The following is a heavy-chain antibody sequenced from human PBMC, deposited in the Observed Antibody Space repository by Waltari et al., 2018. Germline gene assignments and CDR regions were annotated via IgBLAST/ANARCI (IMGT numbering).Heavy chain of an antibody. CDR3: AREAASTSKWFDP. CDR1: GGSISANYFY. Sequence: QLQLQESGPGLVKPSETLSLTCSVSGGSISANYFYWGWIRQSPGRELEWIGGMSYGGTTQYNPSLESRVTRLLDTSKNQFSLKVRSVTAADTAIYFCAREAASTSKWFDPWGQGILVTVSS. J-gene: IGHJ5*02. CDR2: MSYGGTT. V-gene: IGHV4-39*02. D-gene: IGHD6-25*01.